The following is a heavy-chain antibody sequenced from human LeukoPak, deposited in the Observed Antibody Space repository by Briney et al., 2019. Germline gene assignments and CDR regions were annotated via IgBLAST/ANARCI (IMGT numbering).Heavy chain of an antibody. CDR2: IYHSGST. D-gene: IGHD2-2*01. CDR1: GGSISSGGYS. J-gene: IGHJ4*02. Sequence: SQTLSLTCAVSGGSISSGGYSWSWIRQPPGEGLEWIGYIYHSGSTYYNPSLKSRVTISVDRSKNQFSLKLSSVTAADTAVYYCARYQLLEYYFDYWGQGTLVTVSS. CDR3: ARYQLLEYYFDY. V-gene: IGHV4-30-2*01.